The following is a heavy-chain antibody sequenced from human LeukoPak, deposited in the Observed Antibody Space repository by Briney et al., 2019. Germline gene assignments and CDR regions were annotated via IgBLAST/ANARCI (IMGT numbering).Heavy chain of an antibody. Sequence: ASVKVSCKASGYTFTDYYMHWVRQAPGQGLEWMGWINPNSGGTNYAQTFQGRVTMTRDTSISTAYMELSRLRSDHTAVYYCARSYGLGENYFDYWGQGTLVTVSS. CDR1: GYTFTDYY. CDR2: INPNSGGT. J-gene: IGHJ4*02. CDR3: ARSYGLGENYFDY. D-gene: IGHD3-10*01. V-gene: IGHV1-2*02.